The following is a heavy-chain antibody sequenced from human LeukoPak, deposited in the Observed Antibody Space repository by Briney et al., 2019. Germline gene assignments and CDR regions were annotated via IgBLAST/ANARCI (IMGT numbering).Heavy chain of an antibody. J-gene: IGHJ5*02. CDR3: ARGQSGSGSYVWFDP. CDR1: GYTFTSYD. D-gene: IGHD3-10*01. V-gene: IGHV1-8*01. Sequence: GASVKVSCKASGYTFTSYDINWVRQATGQGLERRGWMNPNSGNTGYAQKFQGRGTMTRNTSISTAYMELSSLRSEDTAVYYCARGQSGSGSYVWFDPWGQGTLVTVSS. CDR2: MNPNSGNT.